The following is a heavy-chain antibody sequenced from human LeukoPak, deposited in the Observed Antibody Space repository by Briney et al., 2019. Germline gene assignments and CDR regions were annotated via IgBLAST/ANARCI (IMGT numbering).Heavy chain of an antibody. CDR1: GGSISSSSYY. V-gene: IGHV4-39*01. J-gene: IGHJ4*02. CDR2: IYYSGST. CDR3: ARGMTTVTPFDY. Sequence: SETLSLTCTVSGGSISSSSYYWGWIRQPPGKGLEWIGSIYYSGSTYYNPSLKSRVTISVDTSKNQLSLKLSSVTAADTAVYYCARGMTTVTPFDYWGQGTLVTVSS. D-gene: IGHD4-17*01.